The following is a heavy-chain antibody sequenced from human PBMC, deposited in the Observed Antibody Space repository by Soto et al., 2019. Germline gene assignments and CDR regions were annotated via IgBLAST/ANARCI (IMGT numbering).Heavy chain of an antibody. CDR1: GFSLSTSGVG. CDR2: IYWNDDK. J-gene: IGHJ4*02. CDR3: AHTTSPVTTFDY. D-gene: IGHD4-17*01. V-gene: IGHV2-5*01. Sequence: QITLKESGPTLVKPTQTLTLTCTFSGFSLSTSGVGVGWIRQPPGKALEWLALIYWNDDKRYSPSLKSRLTITKDTSKNQVVLTMTNMDPVDTATYYCAHTTSPVTTFDYWGQGTLVTVSS.